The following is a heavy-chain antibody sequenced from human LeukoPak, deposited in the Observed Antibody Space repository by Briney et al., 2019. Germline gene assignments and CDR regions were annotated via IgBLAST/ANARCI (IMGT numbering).Heavy chain of an antibody. J-gene: IGHJ4*02. D-gene: IGHD5-12*01. CDR2: IIPIFGTA. CDR1: GGTFSIYA. CDR3: ARENEWLRSFDY. Sequence: ASVKVSCKASGGTFSIYAISWVRQAPGQGLEWMGGIIPIFGTANYAQKFQGRVTITADESTSTAYMELSSLRSEDTAVYYCARENEWLRSFDYWGQGTLVTVSS. V-gene: IGHV1-69*13.